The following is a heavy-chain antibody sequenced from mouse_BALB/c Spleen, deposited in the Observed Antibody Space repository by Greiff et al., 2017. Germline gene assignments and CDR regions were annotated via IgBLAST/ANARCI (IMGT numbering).Heavy chain of an antibody. CDR2: INPYNGDT. CDR1: GYSFTGYF. CDR3: ARKKGDYAYWYFDV. J-gene: IGHJ1*01. V-gene: IGHV1-20*02. Sequence: VQLQQSGPELVKPGASVKISCKASGYSFTGYFMNWVMQSHGKSLEWIGRINPYNGDTFYNQKFKGKATLTVDKSSSTAHMELRSLASEDSAVYYCARKKGDYAYWYFDVWGAGTTVTVSS. D-gene: IGHD2-4*01.